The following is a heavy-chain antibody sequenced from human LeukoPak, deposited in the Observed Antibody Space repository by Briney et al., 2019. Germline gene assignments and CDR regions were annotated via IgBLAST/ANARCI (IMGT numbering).Heavy chain of an antibody. CDR2: INHSGST. V-gene: IGHV4-34*01. CDR3: AREDDYIMAVGGGLDY. D-gene: IGHD4-11*01. Sequence: SETLSLTCAVYGGSFSGYYWSWIRQPPGKGLEWIGEINHSGSTNYNPSLKSRVTISVDTSKNQFSLKLSSVTAADTAVYYCAREDDYIMAVGGGLDYWGQGTLVTVSS. J-gene: IGHJ4*02. CDR1: GGSFSGYY.